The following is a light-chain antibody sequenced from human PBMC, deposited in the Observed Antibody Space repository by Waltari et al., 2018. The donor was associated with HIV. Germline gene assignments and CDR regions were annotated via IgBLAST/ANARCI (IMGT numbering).Light chain of an antibody. CDR2: DFS. CDR1: SSDVGGYNY. J-gene: IGLJ1*01. V-gene: IGLV2-14*03. CDR3: SSYTSSSTRV. Sequence: SALTQPASVSGSPGQSITISCPGTSSDVGGYNYVPLYQPHPGKAPKRMIYDFSNRPSGVSNRFSGSKSGNTASLTISGLQAEDEADYYCSSYTSSSTRVFGTGTKVTVL.